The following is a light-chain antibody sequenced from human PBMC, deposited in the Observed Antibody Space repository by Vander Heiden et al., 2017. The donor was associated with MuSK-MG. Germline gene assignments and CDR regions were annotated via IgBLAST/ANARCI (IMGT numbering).Light chain of an antibody. J-gene: IGKJ4*01. CDR1: QCLFYSPNNNNY. V-gene: IGKV4-1*01. CDR3: QQYYSSPLT. CDR2: WAS. Sequence: IVMTQSPDSLAVSLGERATINCKSSQCLFYSPNNNNYLAWYRQKPGQPPTLLIYWASTRQSGVPDRFSGSGSGTDFTLTISSLQAEDVAVYYCQQYYSSPLTFGGGTKVELK.